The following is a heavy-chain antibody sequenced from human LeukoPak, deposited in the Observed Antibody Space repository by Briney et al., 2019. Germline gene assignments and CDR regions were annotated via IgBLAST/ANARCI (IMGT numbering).Heavy chain of an antibody. Sequence: GGSLRLSCAASGFTFGTYSMNWVRQAPGKGLEWVAVIWYDGSNKYYADSVKGRFTISRDNSKNTLYLQMNSLRAEDTAVYYCARDNSGSQLFYWGQGTLVTVSS. CDR2: IWYDGSNK. D-gene: IGHD1-26*01. J-gene: IGHJ4*02. CDR1: GFTFGTYS. CDR3: ARDNSGSQLFY. V-gene: IGHV3-33*08.